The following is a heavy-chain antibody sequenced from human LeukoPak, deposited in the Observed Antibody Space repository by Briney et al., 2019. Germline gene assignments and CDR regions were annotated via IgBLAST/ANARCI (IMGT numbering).Heavy chain of an antibody. J-gene: IGHJ4*02. CDR1: GYTFTGYY. D-gene: IGHD3-10*01. CDR3: ARDLDTTNDGSGSSFDY. Sequence: ASVKVSCKASGYTFTGYYMHWVRQAPGQGLEWMGWINPNSGGTNYAQKFQGRVTMTRDTSISTAYMELRSLRSDDTAVYYCARDLDTTNDGSGSSFDYWGQGTLVTVSS. V-gene: IGHV1-2*02. CDR2: INPNSGGT.